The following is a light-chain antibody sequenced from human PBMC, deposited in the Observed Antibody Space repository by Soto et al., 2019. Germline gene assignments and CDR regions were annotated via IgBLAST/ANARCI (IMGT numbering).Light chain of an antibody. V-gene: IGLV2-14*01. CDR2: KVT. CDR1: LRDVGGYNY. CDR3: TSSTPGRLYV. J-gene: IGLJ1*01. Sequence: QSVPTQPPSLSDSPGQSIPISCIGTLRDVGGYNYVSWYQQHPGKAPKLMIYKVTNRPSGVSYRFSGSKSGNTASLTISGLQAEDEADYFCTSSTPGRLYVFGTGTKVTAL.